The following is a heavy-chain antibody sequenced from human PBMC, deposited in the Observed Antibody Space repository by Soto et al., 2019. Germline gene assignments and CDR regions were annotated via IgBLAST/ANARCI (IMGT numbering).Heavy chain of an antibody. CDR2: INPNSGGT. D-gene: IGHD6-19*01. V-gene: IGHV1-2*04. CDR1: GYTFTSYA. Sequence: GASVKVSCKASGYTFTSYAMHWVRQAPGQGLEWMGWINPNSGGTNYAQKFQGWVTMTRDTSISTAYMELSRLRSDDTAVYYCARADAIAVAGTGYYYYGMDVWGQGTTVTVSS. J-gene: IGHJ6*02. CDR3: ARADAIAVAGTGYYYYGMDV.